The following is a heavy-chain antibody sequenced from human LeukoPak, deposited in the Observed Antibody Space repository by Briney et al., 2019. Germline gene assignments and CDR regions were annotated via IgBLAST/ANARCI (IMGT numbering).Heavy chain of an antibody. Sequence: GGSLRLSCAASGFTFSSYEMNWVRQAPGKGLEWVSYISSSGSTIYYADSVKGRFTISRDNAKNSLYLQMNSLRAEDTAVYYCAREWGNEYCSGGSCYSTVGGYFDYWGQGTLVTVSS. CDR3: AREWGNEYCSGGSCYSTVGGYFDY. J-gene: IGHJ4*02. D-gene: IGHD2-15*01. CDR1: GFTFSSYE. V-gene: IGHV3-48*03. CDR2: ISSSGSTI.